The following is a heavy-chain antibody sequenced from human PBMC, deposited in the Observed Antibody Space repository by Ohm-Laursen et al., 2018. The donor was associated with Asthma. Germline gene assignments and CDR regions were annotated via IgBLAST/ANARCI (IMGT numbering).Heavy chain of an antibody. D-gene: IGHD5-12*01. CDR1: GYTFTGYY. V-gene: IGHV1-46*01. CDR2: INPSGGST. Sequence: EASVKVSCKASGYTFTGYYMHWVRQAPGQGLEWMGIINPSGGSTSYAQKFQGRVTMTRDTSTSTVYMELSSLRSEDTAVYYCARQYSGYDDDYWGQGTLVTVSS. J-gene: IGHJ4*02. CDR3: ARQYSGYDDDY.